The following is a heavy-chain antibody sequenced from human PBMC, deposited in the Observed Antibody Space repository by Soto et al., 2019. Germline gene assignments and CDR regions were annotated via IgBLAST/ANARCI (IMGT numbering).Heavy chain of an antibody. CDR3: AGGGDIVVPHSGEENWFDP. V-gene: IGHV4-39*01. CDR1: GGSISSSSYY. D-gene: IGHD2-2*01. CDR2: IYYSGST. J-gene: IGHJ5*02. Sequence: QLQLQESGPGLVKPSETLSLTCTVSGGSISSSSYYWGWIRQPPGKGLEWIGSIYYSGSTYYHPSLKSRVTISVDTSKNQFSLKLSSVTAADTAVYYCAGGGDIVVPHSGEENWFDPWGQGTLVTVSS.